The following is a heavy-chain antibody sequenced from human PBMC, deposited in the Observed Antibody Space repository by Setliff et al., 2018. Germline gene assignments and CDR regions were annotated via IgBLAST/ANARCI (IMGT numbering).Heavy chain of an antibody. CDR2: IDPSGDYT. D-gene: IGHD5-18*01. V-gene: IGHV1-46*01. Sequence: ASVKVSCKASGYTFTGYYMHWVRQAPGQGLEWMGIIDPSGDYTNYAQKFQGRVTMTRDTSTATVYMELSSLRSDDTAVYYCARAPLESGYYYGQGHYFDYWGQGTLVTVSS. CDR3: ARAPLESGYYYGQGHYFDY. CDR1: GYTFTGYY. J-gene: IGHJ4*02.